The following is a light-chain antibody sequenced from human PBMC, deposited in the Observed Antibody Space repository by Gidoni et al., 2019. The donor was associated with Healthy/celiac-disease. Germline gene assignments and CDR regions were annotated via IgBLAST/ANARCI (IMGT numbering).Light chain of an antibody. CDR2: GAS. Sequence: EIVLTQSTGTLSLSPGERATLSCRASQSVSSSYLAWYQQKPGQAPRLLIYGASSRATGIPDRCSGSGSGTDFTITISRLEPEDFAVYYCQQYGSSPCSFGQGTKLEIK. CDR3: QQYGSSPCS. J-gene: IGKJ2*04. V-gene: IGKV3-20*01. CDR1: QSVSSSY.